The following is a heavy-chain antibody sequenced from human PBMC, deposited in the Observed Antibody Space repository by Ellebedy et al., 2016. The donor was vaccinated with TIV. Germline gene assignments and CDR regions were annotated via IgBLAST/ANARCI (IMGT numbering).Heavy chain of an antibody. J-gene: IGHJ6*02. CDR3: AREFVEVATIDDFYYAMDV. Sequence: SETLSLTCSVSGGSVSSGSYYWSWIRQPPGKGLEWIGYIYYSGGTNYNPSLKCRVTIALDTSKNEFSLKLRSVTAADTAVYYCAREFVEVATIDDFYYAMDVWGQGTTVTVSS. CDR1: GGSVSSGSYY. CDR2: IYYSGGT. D-gene: IGHD5-24*01. V-gene: IGHV4-61*01.